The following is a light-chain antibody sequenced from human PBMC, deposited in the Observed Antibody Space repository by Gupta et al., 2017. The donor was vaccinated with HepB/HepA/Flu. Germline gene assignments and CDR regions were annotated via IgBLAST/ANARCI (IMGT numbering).Light chain of an antibody. J-gene: IGLJ2*01. V-gene: IGLV2-14*03. CDR3: SADTSSGSLV. CDR1: SSDVGSYNY. CDR2: DVS. Sequence: QSALTQPASVAGSPGQAITVSCPGSSSDVGSYNYVSWYQQHPGKAPKLMIYDVSQRPAGVANRFSGSKAGNTASLTISGRQTEDEADYYCSADTSSGSLVFGGGTKVTVL.